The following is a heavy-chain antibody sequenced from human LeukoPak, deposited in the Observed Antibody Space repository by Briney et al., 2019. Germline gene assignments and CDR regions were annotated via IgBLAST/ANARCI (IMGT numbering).Heavy chain of an antibody. CDR3: ARDLVTVTTGFDI. J-gene: IGHJ3*02. V-gene: IGHV4-59*11. D-gene: IGHD4-17*01. Sequence: SETLSLTCAVSTDSFSSHYWNWIRQPPGKGLEWIGYISYIGSTNYNPSLKSRVTISIDTSKNQFSLKLTSVTAADTAVYYCARDLVTVTTGFDIWGQGTMVSVSS. CDR1: TDSFSSHY. CDR2: ISYIGST.